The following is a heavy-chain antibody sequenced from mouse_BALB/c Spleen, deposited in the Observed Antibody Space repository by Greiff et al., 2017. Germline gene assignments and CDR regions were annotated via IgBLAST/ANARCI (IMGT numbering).Heavy chain of an antibody. CDR1: GYSITSDYA. Sequence: DVQLQESGPGLVKPSQSLSLTCTVTGYSITSDYAWNWIRQFPGNKLEWMGYISYSGSTSYNPSLKSRISITRDTSKNQFFLQLNSVTTEDTATYYCARRDGSWYFDVWGAGTTVTVSS. D-gene: IGHD2-3*01. J-gene: IGHJ1*01. CDR2: ISYSGST. CDR3: ARRDGSWYFDV. V-gene: IGHV3-2*02.